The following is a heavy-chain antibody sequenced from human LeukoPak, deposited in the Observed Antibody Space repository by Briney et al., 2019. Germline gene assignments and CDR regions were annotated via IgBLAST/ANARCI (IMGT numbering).Heavy chain of an antibody. CDR3: ARTPGIYYYGMDV. J-gene: IGHJ6*02. V-gene: IGHV1-69*13. Sequence: ASVKVSCKASGGTFSSYAISWVRQAPGQGLEWMGGIIPIFGTANYAQKFQGRVTITADESTSTAYMELSSLRSEDTAVDYCARTPGIYYYGMDVWGQGTTVTVSS. CDR1: GGTFSSYA. D-gene: IGHD2-15*01. CDR2: IIPIFGTA.